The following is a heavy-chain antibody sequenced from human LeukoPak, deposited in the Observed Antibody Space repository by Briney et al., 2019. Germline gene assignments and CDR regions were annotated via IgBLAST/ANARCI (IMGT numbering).Heavy chain of an antibody. Sequence: SETLSLTCAVYGGSFSGYYWSWIRQPPGKGLEWIGEINHSGSTNHNPSLKSRVTISVDTSKNQFSLKLSSVTAADTAVYYCARGSPTWQGDAFDIWGQGTMVTVSS. CDR2: INHSGST. CDR3: ARGSPTWQGDAFDI. V-gene: IGHV4-34*01. CDR1: GGSFSGYY. J-gene: IGHJ3*02.